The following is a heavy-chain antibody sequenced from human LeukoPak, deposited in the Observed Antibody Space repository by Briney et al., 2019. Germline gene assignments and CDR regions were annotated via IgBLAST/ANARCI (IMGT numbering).Heavy chain of an antibody. D-gene: IGHD3-3*01. CDR3: ARERLEGEKPFDI. J-gene: IGHJ3*02. V-gene: IGHV1-2*02. CDR1: GYTFTAHY. Sequence: ASVKVSCKASGYTFTAHYMHWVGQAPGQGLAGMGWIYANTGDSGYAQKFQGRVTMTRDTSINTVYMELSSLTCDDTAVYYCARERLEGEKPFDIWGQGTAITVSS. CDR2: IYANTGDS.